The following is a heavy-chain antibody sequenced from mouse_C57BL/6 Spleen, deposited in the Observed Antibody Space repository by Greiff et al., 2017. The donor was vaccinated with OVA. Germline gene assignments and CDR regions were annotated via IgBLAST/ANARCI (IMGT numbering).Heavy chain of an antibody. J-gene: IGHJ4*01. CDR3: ARANYYGSSYVDAMDY. CDR1: GYTFTSYW. CDR2: INPSNGGT. V-gene: IGHV1-53*01. D-gene: IGHD1-1*01. Sequence: QVQLQQPGTELVKPGASVKLSCKASGYTFTSYWMHWVKPRPGQGLEWIGNINPSNGGTNYNEKFKSKATLTVDKSSSTAYMQLSSLTSEDSAVYYCARANYYGSSYVDAMDYWGQGTSVTVSS.